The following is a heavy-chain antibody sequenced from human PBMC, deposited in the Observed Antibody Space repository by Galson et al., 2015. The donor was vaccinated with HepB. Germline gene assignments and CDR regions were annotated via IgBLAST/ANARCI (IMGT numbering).Heavy chain of an antibody. D-gene: IGHD2-2*01. CDR3: ARERGVPVVVPAAISELYYYYYMDV. CDR2: IDTNTGNP. CDR1: GYTFTSYA. J-gene: IGHJ6*03. V-gene: IGHV7-4-1*02. Sequence: SVKVSCKASGYTFTSYAMNWVRQAPGQGLEWMGWIDTNTGNPTYAQGFTGRFVFSLDTSVSTAYLQISSLKAEDTAVYYCARERGVPVVVPAAISELYYYYYMDVWGKGTTVTVSS.